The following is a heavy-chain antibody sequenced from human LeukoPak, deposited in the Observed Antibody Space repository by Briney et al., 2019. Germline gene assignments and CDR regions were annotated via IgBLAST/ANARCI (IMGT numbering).Heavy chain of an antibody. J-gene: IGHJ4*02. CDR3: ARVGRGMIVVASFHYFDY. D-gene: IGHD3-22*01. V-gene: IGHV4-34*01. CDR1: GGSFSGYY. Sequence: PSETLSLTCAVYGGSFSGYYWSWIRQPPGKGLEWIGEINHSGSTNYNPSLKSRVTISVDTPKNQFSLKLSSVTAADTAVYYCARVGRGMIVVASFHYFDYWGQGTLVTVSS. CDR2: INHSGST.